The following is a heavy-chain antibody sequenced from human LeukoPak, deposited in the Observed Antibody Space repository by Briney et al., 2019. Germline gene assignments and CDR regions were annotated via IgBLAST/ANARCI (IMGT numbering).Heavy chain of an antibody. D-gene: IGHD6-19*01. CDR3: AREGYSSGPNDY. J-gene: IGHJ4*02. CDR2: IYTSGST. V-gene: IGHV4-4*07. Sequence: KTSETLSLTCTVSGGSISSYYWSWIRQPAGKGLEWTGRIYTSGSTNYNPSLKSRVTMSVDTSKNQFSLKLSSVTAADTAVYYCAREGYSSGPNDYWGQGTLVTVSS. CDR1: GGSISSYY.